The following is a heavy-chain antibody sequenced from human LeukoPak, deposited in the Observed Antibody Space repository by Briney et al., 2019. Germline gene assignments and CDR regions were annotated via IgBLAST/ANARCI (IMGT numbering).Heavy chain of an antibody. D-gene: IGHD4-17*01. CDR1: GFTFSSYS. CDR3: ARENDYARAESDY. CDR2: ISSSSSYI. V-gene: IGHV3-21*01. Sequence: GGSLRLSCAAPGFTFSSYSMNWVRQAPGKGLEWVSSISSSSSYIYYADSVKGRFTISRDNAKNSLYLQMNSLRAEDTAVYYCARENDYARAESDYWGQGTLVTVSS. J-gene: IGHJ4*02.